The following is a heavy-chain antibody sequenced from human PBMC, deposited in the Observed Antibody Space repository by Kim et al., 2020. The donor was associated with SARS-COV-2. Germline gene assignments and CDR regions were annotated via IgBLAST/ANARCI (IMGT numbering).Heavy chain of an antibody. CDR3: ARDHRFCSSTTCYGEEIDY. Sequence: ASVKVSCKASGYTFTSYAMHWVRQAPGQRLEWMGWIHAGNGNTKYSQKFQGRVTITRDTSASTAYMELSGLRSEDTAVSYCARDHRFCSSTTCYGEEIDY. CDR2: IHAGNGNT. J-gene: IGHJ4*01. CDR1: GYTFTSYA. V-gene: IGHV1-3*01. D-gene: IGHD2-2*01.